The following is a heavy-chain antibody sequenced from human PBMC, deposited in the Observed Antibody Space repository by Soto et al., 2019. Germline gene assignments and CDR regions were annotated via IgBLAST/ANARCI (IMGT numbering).Heavy chain of an antibody. Sequence: QVQLVQSGAEVKKPGASVKVSCKASGYTFTSYGISWVRQAPGQGLEWMGWISAYNGNTNYAQKLQGRVTMTTDTSXXTAYMELRSLRSDDTAVYYCARDAGRYSSGWYADYWGQGTLVTVSS. V-gene: IGHV1-18*01. D-gene: IGHD6-19*01. CDR3: ARDAGRYSSGWYADY. CDR1: GYTFTSYG. CDR2: ISAYNGNT. J-gene: IGHJ4*02.